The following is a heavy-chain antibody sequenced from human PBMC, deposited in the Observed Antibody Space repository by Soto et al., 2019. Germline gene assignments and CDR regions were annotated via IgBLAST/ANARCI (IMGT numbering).Heavy chain of an antibody. J-gene: IGHJ6*02. Sequence: PSETLSLTCTVSCGSVSSGSYYWSWIRQPPGKGLEWIGYIYYSGSTNYNPSLKSRVTISVDTSKNQFSLKLSSVTAADTAVYYCARELGYCSSTSVCYYGMDVWGQGTTVTVSS. D-gene: IGHD2-2*01. CDR1: CGSVSSGSYY. CDR2: IYYSGST. CDR3: ARELGYCSSTSVCYYGMDV. V-gene: IGHV4-61*01.